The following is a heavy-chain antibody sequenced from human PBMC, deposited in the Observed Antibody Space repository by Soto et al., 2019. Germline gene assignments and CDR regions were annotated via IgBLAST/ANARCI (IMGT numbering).Heavy chain of an antibody. Sequence: PGGSLRLSCAASGFTFSSYTMNWVRQAPGKGLEWVSSISSSSTYIYYADSVKGRFTISRDNAKNSLYLQMNSLRAEDTAVYYCAREKGTYYYDSSGRWGAFDIWGQGTMVTVSS. CDR2: ISSSSTYI. D-gene: IGHD3-22*01. V-gene: IGHV3-21*01. CDR1: GFTFSSYT. CDR3: AREKGTYYYDSSGRWGAFDI. J-gene: IGHJ3*02.